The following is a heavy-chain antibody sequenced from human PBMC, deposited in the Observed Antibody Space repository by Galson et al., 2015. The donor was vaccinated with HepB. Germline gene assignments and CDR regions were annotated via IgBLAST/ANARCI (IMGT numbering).Heavy chain of an antibody. D-gene: IGHD2-2*01. V-gene: IGHV1-18*01. J-gene: IGHJ3*02. CDR3: AREDMVPAAGGAFDI. Sequence: SVKVSCKASGYTFTSYGITWVRQAPGQGLEWMGWISAYNGNTNYAQKLQGRVTMTTDTSTSTAYMELRSLRSDDTAVYYCAREDMVPAAGGAFDIWGQGTMVTVSS. CDR2: ISAYNGNT. CDR1: GYTFTSYG.